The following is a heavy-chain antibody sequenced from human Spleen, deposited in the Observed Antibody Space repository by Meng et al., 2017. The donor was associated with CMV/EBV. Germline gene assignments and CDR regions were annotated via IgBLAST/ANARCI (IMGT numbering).Heavy chain of an antibody. J-gene: IGHJ6*02. CDR3: ARDQDDFLGFYGMDV. D-gene: IGHD3-3*01. V-gene: IGHV3-21*01. CDR1: GFTFSSYS. CDR2: ISSSSSYI. Sequence: GESLKISCAASGFTFSSYSMNWVRQAPGKGLEWVSSISSSSSYIYYADSVKGRFTISRDNARNTLYLQMNSLRAEDTAVYYCARDQDDFLGFYGMDVWGQGTTVTVSS.